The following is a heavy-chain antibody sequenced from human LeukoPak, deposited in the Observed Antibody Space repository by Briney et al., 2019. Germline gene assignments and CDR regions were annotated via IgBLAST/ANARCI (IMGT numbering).Heavy chain of an antibody. D-gene: IGHD2-2*01. CDR1: GYTFTGYF. V-gene: IGHV1-2*02. CDR2: INPNSGGT. CDR3: ARGGSPIYYYYMDV. Sequence: ASVKVSCKASGYTFTGYFMHWVRQAPGQGLEWIGWINPNSGGTNFAQKFQGRVTMARDTSISTAYMELSRLRSDDTAVYYCARGGSPIYYYYMDVWGKGTTVTISS. J-gene: IGHJ6*03.